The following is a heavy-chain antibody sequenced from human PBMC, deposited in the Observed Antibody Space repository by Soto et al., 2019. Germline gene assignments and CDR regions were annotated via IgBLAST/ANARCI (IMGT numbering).Heavy chain of an antibody. J-gene: IGHJ4*02. CDR1: DASINSGGYY. V-gene: IGHV4-31*03. Sequence: SETLSLTCTVSDASINSGGYYWSWIRQRPGKGLEWIGFIYYSGTTYYNPSLKGRVTTSVDTSKNQFSLGLSSVTAADTAVYYCARGLIVMLAGIEELINSHFDSWGQGTLVTVSS. D-gene: IGHD2-21*02. CDR3: ARGLIVMLAGIEELINSHFDS. CDR2: IYYSGTT.